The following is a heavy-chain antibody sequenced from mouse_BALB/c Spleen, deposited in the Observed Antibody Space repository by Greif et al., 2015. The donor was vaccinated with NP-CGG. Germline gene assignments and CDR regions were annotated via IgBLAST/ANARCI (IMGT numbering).Heavy chain of an antibody. J-gene: IGHJ4*01. CDR2: IDPANGNT. CDR1: GFNIKDTY. V-gene: IGHV14-3*02. D-gene: IGHD1-2*01. CDR3: ASTTATYAMDY. Sequence: EVKLVESGAELVKPGASVKLSCTASGFNIKDTYMHWVKQRPERGLEWIGRIDPANGNTKYDPKFQGKATITADTSSNTAYLQLSSLTSEDTAVYYCASTTATYAMDYWGQGTSVTVSS.